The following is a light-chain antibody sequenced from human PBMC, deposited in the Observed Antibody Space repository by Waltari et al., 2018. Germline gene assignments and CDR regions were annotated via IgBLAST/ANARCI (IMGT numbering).Light chain of an antibody. CDR3: QQYLNTPLT. J-gene: IGKJ4*01. V-gene: IGKV4-1*01. Sequence: DIVMPQSPDSLAVSLGERATFNCKSSQSLLHSNNKNYLAWYQKKPGQSPRLLISWASNRESGVPDRFIGGGSGTDFTLTITSLRAEDVAVYYCQQYLNTPLTFGGGTRVEIK. CDR1: QSLLHSNNKNY. CDR2: WAS.